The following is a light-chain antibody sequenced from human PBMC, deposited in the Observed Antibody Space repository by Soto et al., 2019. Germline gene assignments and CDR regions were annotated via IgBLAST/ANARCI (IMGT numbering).Light chain of an antibody. CDR1: QSVTYDQ. V-gene: IGKV3-20*01. CDR3: QQYGDLPPT. CDR2: GAS. J-gene: IGKJ1*01. Sequence: EIVLTQSPDTLSLSPGERATLSCRASQSVTYDQLAWYRQTPGQAPRLLIYGASSRAAGITDRFSGSGSGTDFTLTISRLEPEDFVVYHCQQYGDLPPTFGQGTKVEIK.